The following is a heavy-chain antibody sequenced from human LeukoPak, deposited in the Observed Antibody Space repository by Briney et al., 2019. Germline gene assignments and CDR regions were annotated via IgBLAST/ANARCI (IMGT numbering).Heavy chain of an antibody. CDR3: TTSGTPFEY. V-gene: IGHV3-15*01. CDR1: GFTFNKAW. Sequence: GGSLRLACAASGFTFNKAWMSWVRLAPGKGLEWVGRIKNKGDGGTTDYAARVKGRFTVSRDDSKSTLYLQMNSLKTEDTAVYYCTTSGTPFEYWGQGTLVTVSS. J-gene: IGHJ4*02. CDR2: IKNKGDGGTT. D-gene: IGHD3-10*01.